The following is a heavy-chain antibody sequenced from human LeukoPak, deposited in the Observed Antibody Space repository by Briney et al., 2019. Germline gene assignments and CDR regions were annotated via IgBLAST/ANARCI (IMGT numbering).Heavy chain of an antibody. Sequence: GGSLRLSCAAPGFTFSNYGMHWVRQAPGKGLEWVAVISNDGNRKYYSDSVRGRFTISRDNSKNTLYLQMNSLRAEDTAVYYCAKDLVLSDGYNFDYWGQGTLVTVSS. V-gene: IGHV3-30*18. CDR1: GFTFSNYG. CDR2: ISNDGNRK. CDR3: AKDLVLSDGYNFDY. D-gene: IGHD5-24*01. J-gene: IGHJ4*02.